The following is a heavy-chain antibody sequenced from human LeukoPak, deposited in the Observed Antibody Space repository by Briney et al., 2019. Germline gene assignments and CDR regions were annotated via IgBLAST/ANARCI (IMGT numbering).Heavy chain of an antibody. Sequence: SETLSLTCTVSGGSISSYYWSWIRQLPGKGQEWIGYIYDSGSTNYNPSLKSRVTISVDTSKNQFSLKLSSVTAADTAVYYCARDAGHYDSSGYYPPNWFDPWGQGTLVTVSS. J-gene: IGHJ5*02. D-gene: IGHD3-22*01. CDR1: GGSISSYY. CDR2: IYDSGST. CDR3: ARDAGHYDSSGYYPPNWFDP. V-gene: IGHV4-59*01.